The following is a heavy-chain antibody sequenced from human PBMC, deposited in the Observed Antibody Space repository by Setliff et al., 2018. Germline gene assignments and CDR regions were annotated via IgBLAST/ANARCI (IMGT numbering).Heavy chain of an antibody. D-gene: IGHD6-19*01. V-gene: IGHV1-69*13. Sequence: RASVKVSCKTSGGTFSSFAVSWVRQAPGQRPEWMGRLIPFFGTTIYAQRFQGRVTITPDESTTTVFMELNSLRSEDTAIYYCARDSRQWLEGGASGDMDIWGQGTMVTVSS. CDR3: ARDSRQWLEGGASGDMDI. J-gene: IGHJ3*02. CDR1: GGTFSSFA. CDR2: LIPFFGTT.